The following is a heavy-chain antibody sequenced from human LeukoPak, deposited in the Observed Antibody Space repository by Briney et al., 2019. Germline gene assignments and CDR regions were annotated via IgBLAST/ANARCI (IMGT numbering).Heavy chain of an antibody. CDR1: GGTFSSYA. V-gene: IGHV1-69*06. D-gene: IGHD6-25*01. J-gene: IGHJ4*02. CDR2: IIPIFGTA. CDR3: ASVGAGRGYQYYFVY. Sequence: GASVKVSCKASGGTFSSYAISWVRQAPGQGLEWMGGIIPIFGTANYAQKFQGRVTITADKSTSTAYMELSSLRSEDTAVYYCASVGAGRGYQYYFVYWGQGTLVTVSS.